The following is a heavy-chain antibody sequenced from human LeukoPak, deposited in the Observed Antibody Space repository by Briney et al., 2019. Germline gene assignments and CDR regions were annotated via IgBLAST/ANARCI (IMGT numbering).Heavy chain of an antibody. Sequence: GASVKVSCKASGYTFTSYGISWVRQAPGQGLEWMGWISANNGNTNYAQKVQGRVTMTTDKSTSTAYMELRSLRPDDTAVYYCARDPPYSGSYYTCHYYYYGMDVWGQGTTVTVSS. J-gene: IGHJ6*02. CDR3: ARDPPYSGSYYTCHYYYYGMDV. CDR2: ISANNGNT. V-gene: IGHV1-18*01. D-gene: IGHD1-26*01. CDR1: GYTFTSYG.